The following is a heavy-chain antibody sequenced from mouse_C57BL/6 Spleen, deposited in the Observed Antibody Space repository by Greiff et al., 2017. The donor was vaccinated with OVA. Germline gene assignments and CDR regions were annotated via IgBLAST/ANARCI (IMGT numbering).Heavy chain of an antibody. CDR2: ILPNSGST. Sequence: QVQLQQPGAELVKPGASVKLSCKASGYTFTSYWMHWVKQRPGQGLEWIGKILPNSGSTNYNEKFKSKATLTVDKSSSTAYMQLSRLTSEDSAVDYGAREGDLYDYGGVADWGQGTLVTVSA. J-gene: IGHJ3*01. V-gene: IGHV1-64*01. CDR1: GYTFTSYW. CDR3: AREGDLYDYGGVAD. D-gene: IGHD2-4*01.